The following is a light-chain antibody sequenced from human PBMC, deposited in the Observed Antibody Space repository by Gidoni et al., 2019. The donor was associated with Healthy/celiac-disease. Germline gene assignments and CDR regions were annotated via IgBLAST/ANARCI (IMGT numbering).Light chain of an antibody. Sequence: DIQMTKSPSSLSASVGDRVTITCRASQSISSHLNWYQQKPGKAPKLLISAASSLQSGVPSRFSCSGSWTDFTLTISSLQPEDFATYYCQQSYSTPPTFGQGTRLEIK. V-gene: IGKV1-39*01. CDR2: AAS. J-gene: IGKJ5*01. CDR3: QQSYSTPPT. CDR1: QSISSH.